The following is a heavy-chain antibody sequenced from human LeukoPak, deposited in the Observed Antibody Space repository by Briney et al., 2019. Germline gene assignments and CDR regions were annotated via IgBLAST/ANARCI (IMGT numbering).Heavy chain of an antibody. D-gene: IGHD2-8*02. CDR3: AREILGSAFSFDY. V-gene: IGHV3-30*04. CDR2: ILYDGRTT. Sequence: PGGSLRLSWAASGFTVRSYTMHWVRQAPGRGLEWVAVILYDGRTTNYAESVRGRFTISRDTFENTLYLQMNDLRPEDTAIYYCAREILGSAFSFDYWGQGNLVTVSS. CDR1: GFTVRSYT. J-gene: IGHJ4*02.